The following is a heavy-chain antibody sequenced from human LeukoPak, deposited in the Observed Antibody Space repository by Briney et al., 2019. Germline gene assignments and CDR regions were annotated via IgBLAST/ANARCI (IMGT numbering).Heavy chain of an antibody. CDR2: IYYSGST. CDR3: ASNSVRGVIQAFDI. CDR1: GGSISSGGYY. Sequence: SETLSLTCTVSGGSISSGGYYWSWIRQHPGKGLEWIGYIYYSGSTYYNPSLKSRVTISVDTSKNQFSLKLSSVTAADTAVYCCASNSVRGVIQAFDIWGQGTMVTVSS. D-gene: IGHD3-10*01. V-gene: IGHV4-31*03. J-gene: IGHJ3*02.